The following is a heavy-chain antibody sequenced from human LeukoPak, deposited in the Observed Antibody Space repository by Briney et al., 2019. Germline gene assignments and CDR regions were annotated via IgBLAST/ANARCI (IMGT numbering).Heavy chain of an antibody. CDR2: ISSSGSIM. CDR3: ARTMWGFDY. Sequence: PGGSLRLSCSASGFTFSSYGMHWVRQAPGKGLEWVSYISSSGSIMYYADSVKGRFTISRDNAKRSLFLQMNSLRVEDTAVYYCARTMWGFDYWGQGTLVTVSS. V-gene: IGHV3-48*04. D-gene: IGHD7-27*01. CDR1: GFTFSSYG. J-gene: IGHJ4*02.